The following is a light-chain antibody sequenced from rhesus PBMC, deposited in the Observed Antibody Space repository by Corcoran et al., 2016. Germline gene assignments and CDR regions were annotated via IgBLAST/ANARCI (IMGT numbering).Light chain of an antibody. CDR3: QQYSNWPQT. Sequence: DIQMTQSPSSLSASVGDTVTITCRASQAISNDLAWYQQKPGKAPKPLIYNAANLESGVPSSVSGRGSGTDFTLTISSLQPEDFAVYYCQQYSNWPQTFGQGTKVEIK. J-gene: IGKJ1*01. V-gene: IGKV1S14*01. CDR1: QAISND. CDR2: NAA.